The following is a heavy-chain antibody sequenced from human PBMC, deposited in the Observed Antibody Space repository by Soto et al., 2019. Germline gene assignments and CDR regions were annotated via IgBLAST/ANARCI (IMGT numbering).Heavy chain of an antibody. CDR3: ARGDRGSYPPDY. CDR2: IYSGGST. J-gene: IGHJ4*02. CDR1: GFTVSSNY. D-gene: IGHD1-26*01. V-gene: IGHV3-53*01. Sequence: GGSLRLSCAASGFTVSSNYMSWVRQAPGKGLEWVSVIYSGGSTYYADSVKGRFTISRDNSKNTLYLQMNSLRAEDTAVYYCARGDRGSYPPDYWGQGTLVTVSS.